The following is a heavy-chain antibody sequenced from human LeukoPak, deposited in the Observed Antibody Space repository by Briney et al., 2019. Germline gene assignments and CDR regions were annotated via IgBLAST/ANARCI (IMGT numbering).Heavy chain of an antibody. Sequence: GASVKVSCKASGYTFTSYYMHWVRQAPGQGLEWMGIINPSGGSTSYAQKFQGRVNMTRDTSTSTVYMEVSSLRSEDTAMYFCARESFDGMDVWGQGTTVTVSS. V-gene: IGHV1-46*01. CDR1: GYTFTSYY. CDR3: ARESFDGMDV. J-gene: IGHJ6*02. CDR2: INPSGGST. D-gene: IGHD3-10*01.